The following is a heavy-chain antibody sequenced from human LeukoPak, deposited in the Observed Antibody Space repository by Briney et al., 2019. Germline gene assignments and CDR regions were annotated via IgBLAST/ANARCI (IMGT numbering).Heavy chain of an antibody. Sequence: SETLSLTCTVSGGSISSYYWSWIRQPAGKGLEWIGRIYTSGSTNYNPSLESRVTISVDTSKNQFSLKLSSVTAADTAVYYCVRHRVGYFYYYGMDVWGQGSTVTVSS. V-gene: IGHV4-4*07. CDR2: IYTSGST. D-gene: IGHD3-22*01. CDR3: VRHRVGYFYYYGMDV. CDR1: GGSISSYY. J-gene: IGHJ6*02.